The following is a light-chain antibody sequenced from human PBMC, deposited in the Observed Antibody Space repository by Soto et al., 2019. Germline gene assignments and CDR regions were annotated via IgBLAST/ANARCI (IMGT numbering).Light chain of an antibody. CDR2: DVT. V-gene: IGKV3-11*01. CDR1: QSVSAY. Sequence: EVVLTQSPDALSLSPGKRATVSCRASQSVSAYLAWYQQKPGQAPRLLIYDVTHRAPGIPDRFSGGGSGTDFTLTISSLQPEDSATYYCLSRFDWPTFGGGATLEIK. J-gene: IGKJ4*01. CDR3: LSRFDWPT.